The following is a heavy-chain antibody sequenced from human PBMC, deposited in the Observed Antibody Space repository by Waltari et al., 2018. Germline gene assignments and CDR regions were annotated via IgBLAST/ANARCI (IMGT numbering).Heavy chain of an antibody. CDR1: GGPITGYY. J-gene: IGHJ5*02. Sequence: QVQLQESGPGLLKPSETLSLTCTVSGGPITGYYWNWIRQPPGKPLEWIAYVQDTGAPLYIPSRRDPVTVSLGPSGNQFSLILRSVTAADTARYYCARRHISDPTITMDNWFGPWGQGVLVTVSS. CDR3: ARRHISDPTITMDNWFGP. D-gene: IGHD3-10*01. V-gene: IGHV4-59*08. CDR2: VQDTGAP.